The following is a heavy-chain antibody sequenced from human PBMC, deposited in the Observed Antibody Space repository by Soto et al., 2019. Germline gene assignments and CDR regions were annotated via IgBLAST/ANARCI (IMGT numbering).Heavy chain of an antibody. D-gene: IGHD6-19*01. CDR3: ARGGRQWLVTSAFNY. CDR1: GFTFSDYA. V-gene: IGHV3-30*03. J-gene: IGHJ4*02. Sequence: VQLAESGGGVLQPGRSLRLSCAASGFTFSDYAMHWVRQAPGTVLEWVAVVSDDGRNTHYAGSVKGRFTISRDSSKNTVSLEMTSLTAEYTGVYYCARGGRQWLVTSAFNYWGQGALVTVSS. CDR2: VSDDGRNT.